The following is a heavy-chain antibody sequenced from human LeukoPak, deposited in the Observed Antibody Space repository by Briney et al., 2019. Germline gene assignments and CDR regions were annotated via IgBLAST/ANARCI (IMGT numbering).Heavy chain of an antibody. Sequence: PGGSLRLSCAASGVTFSSYAMHWVRQAPGKGLGWVAVISYDGSNNYYADSVKGRFTISRDNSKNTLYLQMNSLRAEDTALYHCARDLGNRYFDSPGAFDIWGQGTMVTVSS. J-gene: IGHJ3*02. V-gene: IGHV3-30-3*01. CDR1: GVTFSSYA. D-gene: IGHD3-9*01. CDR2: ISYDGSNN. CDR3: ARDLGNRYFDSPGAFDI.